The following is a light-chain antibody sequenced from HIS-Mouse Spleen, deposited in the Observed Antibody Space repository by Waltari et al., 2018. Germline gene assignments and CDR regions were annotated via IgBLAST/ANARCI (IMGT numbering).Light chain of an antibody. CDR3: QQLNSYPPT. Sequence: IQLTQSPSFLSASVRDRVTITCRASQGISSYLAWYQQKPGKAPKLLIYAASTLQSGVPSRFSGSGSGTEFTLTISSLQPEDFATYYCQQLNSYPPTFGQGTKVEIK. CDR1: QGISSY. CDR2: AAS. J-gene: IGKJ1*01. V-gene: IGKV1-9*01.